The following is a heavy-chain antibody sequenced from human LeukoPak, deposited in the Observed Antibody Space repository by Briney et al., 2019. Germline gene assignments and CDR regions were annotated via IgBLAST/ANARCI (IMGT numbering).Heavy chain of an antibody. CDR3: ARDRVPTGADY. CDR1: GFTFSSYW. CDR2: INSDGSST. D-gene: IGHD4-17*01. V-gene: IGHV3-74*01. Sequence: VGSLRLSCAASGFTFSSYWMHWVRQAPGKGLVWVSRINSDGSSTSYADSVKGRFTISRDNAKNTLCLQMNSLRAEDTAVYYCARDRVPTGADYWGQGTLVTVSS. J-gene: IGHJ4*02.